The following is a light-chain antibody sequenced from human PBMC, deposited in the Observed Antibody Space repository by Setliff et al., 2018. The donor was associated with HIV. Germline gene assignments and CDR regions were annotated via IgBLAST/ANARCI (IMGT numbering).Light chain of an antibody. V-gene: IGLV2-14*01. J-gene: IGLJ1*01. CDR1: SSDVGGYNY. Sequence: QSALTQPASVSGSPGQSITISCTGTSSDVGGYNYVSWYQQHPGKAPKLIIYEVRNRPSGVSNRFSGSKSGNTASLTISGLQTEDEADYYCSSITTGGASDVFGTGTKVTVL. CDR3: SSITTGGASDV. CDR2: EVR.